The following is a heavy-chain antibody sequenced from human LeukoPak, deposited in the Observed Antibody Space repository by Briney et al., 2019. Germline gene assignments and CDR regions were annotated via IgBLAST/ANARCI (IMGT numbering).Heavy chain of an antibody. CDR1: GGSISSGSYY. CDR3: ATSTYDTAGEYFDL. Sequence: SETLSLTCTVSGGSISSGSYYWSWIRQPAGKGLEWIGRIYTSGSTNYNPSLKSRVTISVDTSKNQFSLKLSSVTAADTAVYYCATSTYDTAGEYFDLWGRGTLVTVSS. J-gene: IGHJ2*01. V-gene: IGHV4-61*02. CDR2: IYTSGST. D-gene: IGHD3-22*01.